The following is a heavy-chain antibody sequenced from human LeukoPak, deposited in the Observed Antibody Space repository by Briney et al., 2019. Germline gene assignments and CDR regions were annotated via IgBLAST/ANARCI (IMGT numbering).Heavy chain of an antibody. Sequence: SETLSLTCAVYGGSFSGYYWSWIRQPPGKGLEWIGEINHSGSTNYNPSLKSRVTISVDTSKNQFSLKLSSVTAADTAVYYCARHEARFLDPRGGFDYWGQGTLVTVSS. V-gene: IGHV4-34*01. J-gene: IGHJ4*02. CDR1: GGSFSGYY. CDR3: ARHEARFLDPRGGFDY. CDR2: INHSGST. D-gene: IGHD3-3*01.